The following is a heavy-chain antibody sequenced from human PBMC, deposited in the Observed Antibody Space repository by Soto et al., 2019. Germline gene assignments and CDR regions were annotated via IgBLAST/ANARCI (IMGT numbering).Heavy chain of an antibody. V-gene: IGHV3-66*04. CDR3: ARHIGAYYDNNGYPYFDY. CDR2: IYSAGSA. J-gene: IGHJ4*02. Sequence: GGSLRLSCAASGFTVSSYHMSWVRQAPGKGLEWISVIYSAGSADFADSVKGRFTISVDMSISTAHLQWYDLKASDSAMYYCARHIGAYYDNNGYPYFDYWGQGTRVTVS. D-gene: IGHD3-22*01. CDR1: GFTVSSYH.